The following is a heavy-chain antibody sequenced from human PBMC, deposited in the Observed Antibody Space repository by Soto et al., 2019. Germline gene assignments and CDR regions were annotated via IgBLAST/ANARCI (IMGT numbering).Heavy chain of an antibody. V-gene: IGHV1-46*01. CDR2: INPSGGST. CDR3: AIANYYDSSGYYPLTFYYGMDV. J-gene: IGHJ6*02. CDR1: GYTFTSYY. Sequence: QVQLVQSGAEVKKPGASVKVSCKASGYTFTSYYMHWVRQAPGQGLEWMGIINPSGGSTSYAQKFQGRVTMTRDTSTSTVYMELSSLRSEDTAVYYCAIANYYDSSGYYPLTFYYGMDVWGQGTTVTVSS. D-gene: IGHD3-22*01.